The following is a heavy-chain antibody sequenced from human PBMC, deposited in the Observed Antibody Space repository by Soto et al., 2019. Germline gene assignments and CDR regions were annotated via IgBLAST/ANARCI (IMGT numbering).Heavy chain of an antibody. CDR2: IFSNDEK. CDR1: GFSLSNARMG. V-gene: IGHV2-26*01. Sequence: QVTLKESGPVLVKPTETLTLTCTVSGFSLSNARMGVSWIRQPPGKALEWLAHIFSNDEKSYSASLKSRLTISKDTSKSQVVLTMTNMDPVDTATYYCARIGTYCSSTSCYGTFDYWGQGTLVTVSS. D-gene: IGHD2-2*01. J-gene: IGHJ4*02. CDR3: ARIGTYCSSTSCYGTFDY.